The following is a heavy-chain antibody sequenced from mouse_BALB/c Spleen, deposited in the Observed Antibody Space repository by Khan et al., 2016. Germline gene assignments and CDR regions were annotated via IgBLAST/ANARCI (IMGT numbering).Heavy chain of an antibody. CDR1: GYSITSGYG. CDR2: ISYSGST. Sequence: VQLQQPGPGLVKPSQSLSLTCTVSGYSITSGYGWNWIRQFPGNKLEWMGYISYSGSTNYNPSLKSRISITRDTSKNQFFLQLNSVTTEEIATYYCARTARIKYWGQGTTLTVSS. J-gene: IGHJ2*01. CDR3: ARTARIKY. D-gene: IGHD1-2*01. V-gene: IGHV3-2*02.